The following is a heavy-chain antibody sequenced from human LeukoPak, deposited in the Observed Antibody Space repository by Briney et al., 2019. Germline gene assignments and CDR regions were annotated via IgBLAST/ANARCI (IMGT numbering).Heavy chain of an antibody. Sequence: SETLSLTCTVSGGSISSYYWSWIRQPAGKGLEGIGRIYTSGSTNYNPSLKSRATMSVDTSKNQFSLKLSSVTAADTAVYYCARGSVHYYYYYMDVWGKGTTVTVSS. CDR2: IYTSGST. CDR1: GGSISSYY. V-gene: IGHV4-4*07. D-gene: IGHD3-3*01. CDR3: ARGSVHYYYYYMDV. J-gene: IGHJ6*03.